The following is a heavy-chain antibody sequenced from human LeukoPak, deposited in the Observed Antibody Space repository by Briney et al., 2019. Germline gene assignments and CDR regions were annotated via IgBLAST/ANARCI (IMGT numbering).Heavy chain of an antibody. Sequence: GGSLRLSCAASGFTLSNYAMTWVRQAPGKGLDWFSFISGSGSNTYYADSVKGRFTISRDNSKNTLYLQMNSLRAEDTAVYSCARGADGVSSNSRGWFDPWGQGTLVTVSS. D-gene: IGHD2-15*01. V-gene: IGHV3-23*01. J-gene: IGHJ5*02. CDR3: ARGADGVSSNSRGWFDP. CDR2: ISGSGSNT. CDR1: GFTLSNYA.